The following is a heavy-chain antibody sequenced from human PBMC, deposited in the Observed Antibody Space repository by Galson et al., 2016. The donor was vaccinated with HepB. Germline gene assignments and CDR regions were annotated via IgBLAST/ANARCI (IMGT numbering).Heavy chain of an antibody. CDR3: VLFHSGLFTHKTDAFDV. V-gene: IGHV2-5*04. CDR1: GFSLTTSGVG. Sequence: PALVKPTQTLTLTCTFSGFSLTTSGVGVGWIRQPPGKALEWLALIYWDDDKRFSPSLKSRLSISKDTSKNQVDRVVTNVDPADTGSYYCVLFHSGLFTHKTDAFDVWGQGTMATISS. J-gene: IGHJ3*01. D-gene: IGHD6-19*01. CDR2: IYWDDDK.